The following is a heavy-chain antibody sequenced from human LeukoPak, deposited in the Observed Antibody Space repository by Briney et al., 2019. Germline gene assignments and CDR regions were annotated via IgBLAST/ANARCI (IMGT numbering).Heavy chain of an antibody. CDR2: IYYSGST. J-gene: IGHJ3*02. V-gene: IGHV4-61*01. CDR1: GGSISSSSYY. Sequence: SETLSLTCTVSGGSISSSSYYWGWIRQPPGKGLEWIGYIYYSGSTNYNPSLKSRVTISVDTSKNQFSLKLSSVTAADTAVYYCARDWVYDYVWGSYRPGAFDIWGQGTMVTVSS. D-gene: IGHD3-16*02. CDR3: ARDWVYDYVWGSYRPGAFDI.